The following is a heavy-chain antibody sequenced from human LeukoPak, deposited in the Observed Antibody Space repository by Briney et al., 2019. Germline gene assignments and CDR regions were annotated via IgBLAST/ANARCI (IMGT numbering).Heavy chain of an antibody. D-gene: IGHD6-19*01. Sequence: SETPSLTCAVYGGSFSGYYWGWIRQPPGKGLEWIGEINHSGSTNYNPSLKSRVTISVDTSKNQFSLKLSSVTAADTAVYYCARGGGSGRLLGYFDLWGRGTLVTVSS. J-gene: IGHJ2*01. CDR1: GGSFSGYY. CDR2: INHSGST. V-gene: IGHV4-34*01. CDR3: ARGGGSGRLLGYFDL.